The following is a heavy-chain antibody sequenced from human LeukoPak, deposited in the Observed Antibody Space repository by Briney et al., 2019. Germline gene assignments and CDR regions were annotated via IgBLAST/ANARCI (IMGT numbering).Heavy chain of an antibody. Sequence: PSQTLSLTCAISGDSVSSNSAAWNWIRRSPSRGLEWLGRTYYRSNWYSDYAVYVKSRMTINADTSKNQFSLLLNSVTPEDTAIYYCARYDWNDGGFDPWGQGTLVTVSS. V-gene: IGHV6-1*01. CDR2: TYYRSNWYS. CDR3: ARYDWNDGGFDP. D-gene: IGHD1-20*01. CDR1: GDSVSSNSAA. J-gene: IGHJ5*02.